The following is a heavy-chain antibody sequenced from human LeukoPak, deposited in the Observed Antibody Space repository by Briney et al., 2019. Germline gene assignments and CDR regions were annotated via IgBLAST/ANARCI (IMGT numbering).Heavy chain of an antibody. CDR2: IFYVGDA. CDR3: ARTSGSRYAYDDY. Sequence: SETLSLTCTVSGGSISSSSYYWGWVRQPPGKGLEYIGTIFYVGDAYYNPSLESRLTISVDTSKNQFSLKLRSVTAADSAVYYCARTSGSRYAYDDYWGQGTLVTVSS. D-gene: IGHD6-13*01. V-gene: IGHV4-39*01. CDR1: GGSISSSSYY. J-gene: IGHJ4*02.